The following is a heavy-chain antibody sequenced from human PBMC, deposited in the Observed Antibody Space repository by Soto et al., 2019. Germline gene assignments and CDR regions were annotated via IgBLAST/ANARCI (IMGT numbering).Heavy chain of an antibody. CDR2: FDPEDGET. CDR3: ATAYRNYYDSSGYYYVYAFDI. V-gene: IGHV1-24*01. CDR1: GYTLTELS. Sequence: GASVKVSCKVSGYTLTELSMHWVRQAPGKGLEWMGGFDPEDGETIYAQKFQGRVTMTEDTSTDTAYMELSSLRSEDTAVYYCATAYRNYYDSSGYYYVYAFDIWGQGTMVTVSS. D-gene: IGHD3-22*01. J-gene: IGHJ3*02.